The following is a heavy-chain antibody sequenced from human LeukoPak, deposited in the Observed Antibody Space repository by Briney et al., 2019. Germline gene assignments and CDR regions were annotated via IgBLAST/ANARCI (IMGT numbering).Heavy chain of an antibody. J-gene: IGHJ4*02. Sequence: SVKVSCKASGGTFSSYAISWVRQAPGQGLEWMGRIIPIFGTANYAQKFQGRVTITTDESTSTAYMELSSLRSEDAAVYYCASLPNGAAGSFDYWGQGTLVTVSS. CDR2: IIPIFGTA. D-gene: IGHD6-13*01. CDR1: GGTFSSYA. V-gene: IGHV1-69*05. CDR3: ASLPNGAAGSFDY.